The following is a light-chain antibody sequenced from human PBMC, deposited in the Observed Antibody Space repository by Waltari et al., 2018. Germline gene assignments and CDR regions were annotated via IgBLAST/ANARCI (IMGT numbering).Light chain of an antibody. CDR2: DSF. Sequence: EVVLTQSPATLSLSPGERATLLCRASRSISTDLAWYQQKPGKTPNILIFDSFNSATGIPARFSGSGSGTDFTLTITNLEPEDCAVYYCQQRYSWPRTFGQGTKVEI. V-gene: IGKV3-11*01. CDR1: RSISTD. J-gene: IGKJ1*01. CDR3: QQRYSWPRT.